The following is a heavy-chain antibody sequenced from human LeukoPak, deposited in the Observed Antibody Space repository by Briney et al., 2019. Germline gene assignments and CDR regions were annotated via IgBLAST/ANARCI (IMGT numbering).Heavy chain of an antibody. CDR3: ARSRYFDWLLTY. D-gene: IGHD3-9*01. J-gene: IGHJ4*02. CDR2: IYTSGST. CDR1: GGSISSYY. V-gene: IGHV4-4*08. Sequence: SETLSLTCTVSGGSISSYYWTWIRQPPGKGLEWIGRIYTSGSTNYNPSLKSRVTISVDTSKNQFSLKLSSVTAADTAVYYCARSRYFDWLLTYWGQGTLVTVSS.